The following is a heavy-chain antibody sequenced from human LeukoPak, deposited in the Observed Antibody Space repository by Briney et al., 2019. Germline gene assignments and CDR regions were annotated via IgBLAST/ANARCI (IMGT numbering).Heavy chain of an antibody. D-gene: IGHD3-10*01. CDR3: ARVLSGGYYFDY. CDR2: IYSGGST. V-gene: IGHV3-53*01. Sequence: GGSLRLSCAAPGFTVSSNYMSWVRQAPGKGLEWVSVIYSGGSTYYADSVKGRFTISRDNSKNTLYLQMNSLRAEDTAVYYCARVLSGGYYFDYWGQGTLVTVSS. J-gene: IGHJ4*02. CDR1: GFTVSSNY.